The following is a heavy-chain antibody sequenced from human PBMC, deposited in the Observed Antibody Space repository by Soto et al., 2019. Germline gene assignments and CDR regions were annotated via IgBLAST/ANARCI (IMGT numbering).Heavy chain of an antibody. CDR1: GGSISSSNYY. CDR3: ARLRAGPDNGWYWAFDY. J-gene: IGHJ4*02. Sequence: SETLSLTCVVSGGSISSSNYYWGWIRQPPRKSLELIGNIYYSGNTYYNPSLKSRVSISIDTSKSQFSLRLYSVTAADTAVYYCARLRAGPDNGWYWAFDYWGQGTLVTV. D-gene: IGHD6-19*01. V-gene: IGHV4-39*01. CDR2: IYYSGNT.